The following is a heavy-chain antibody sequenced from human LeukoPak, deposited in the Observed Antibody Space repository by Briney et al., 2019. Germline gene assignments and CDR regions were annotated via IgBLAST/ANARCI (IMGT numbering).Heavy chain of an antibody. D-gene: IGHD3-16*02. Sequence: GGSLRLSCAASGFTFSSYSMNWVRQAPGKGLEGVAYIKQGGSEAYYVDSVKGRFTISRDDAKNSLYLQMNSLRAEDTAVYYCARDIEALDIWGQGTMVSVSS. CDR2: IKQGGSEA. V-gene: IGHV3-7*01. CDR1: GFTFSSYS. CDR3: ARDIEALDI. J-gene: IGHJ3*02.